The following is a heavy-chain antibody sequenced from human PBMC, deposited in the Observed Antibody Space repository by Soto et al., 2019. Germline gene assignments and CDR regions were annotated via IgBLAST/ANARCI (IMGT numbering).Heavy chain of an antibody. CDR1: GFVFSSYW. Sequence: EVQLVESGGGLVQPGGSLRLSCAGSGFVFSSYWMHWVRQVPGKGLVWVSRITNDGSSTTYADSVNGRFTISRDNAKNTLYLQMNSLVAEDTAVYYCARGMQGSRYFDLWGRGTLVTVSS. V-gene: IGHV3-74*01. CDR3: ARGMQGSRYFDL. J-gene: IGHJ2*01. CDR2: ITNDGSST.